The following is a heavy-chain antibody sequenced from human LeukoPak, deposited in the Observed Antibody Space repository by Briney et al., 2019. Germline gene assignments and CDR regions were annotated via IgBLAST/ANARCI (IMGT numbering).Heavy chain of an antibody. CDR2: INPSGGST. V-gene: IGHV1-46*01. CDR3: ARTTVTTYYFDY. J-gene: IGHJ4*02. CDR1: GYTFTSYY. D-gene: IGHD4-17*01. Sequence: ASVKVSCKASGYTFTSYYMHWVRQAPGRGLEWMGIINPSGGSTSYAQKFQGRVTMTRDTSTSTVYMELSSLRSEDTAVYYCARTTVTTYYFDYWGRGTLVTVSS.